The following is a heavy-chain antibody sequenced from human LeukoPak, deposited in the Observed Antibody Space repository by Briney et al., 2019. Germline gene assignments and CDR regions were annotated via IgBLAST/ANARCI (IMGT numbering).Heavy chain of an antibody. D-gene: IGHD3-10*01. CDR3: ARVLWFGELLYPVYYFDY. J-gene: IGHJ4*02. Sequence: GASVKVSCKASGYTFTGYYMHWVRQAPGQGLEWMGWINPNSGGTNYAQKFQGGVTMTRDTSISTAYMELSRLRSDDTAVYYCARVLWFGELLYPVYYFDYWGQGTLVTVSS. CDR2: INPNSGGT. V-gene: IGHV1-2*02. CDR1: GYTFTGYY.